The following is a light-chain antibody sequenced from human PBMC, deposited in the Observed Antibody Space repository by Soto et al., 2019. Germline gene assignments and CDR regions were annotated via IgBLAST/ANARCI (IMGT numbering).Light chain of an antibody. Sequence: DIQMTQSPSTLSASVGDRVTITCRASQSISSWLAWYQQKPGKAPKLLIYDASSLESGVPSRFSGSGSGTEFTLTISSLQPDDFATYYCQQYNSYWTFGQGTRLENK. CDR1: QSISSW. CDR2: DAS. CDR3: QQYNSYWT. J-gene: IGKJ5*01. V-gene: IGKV1-5*01.